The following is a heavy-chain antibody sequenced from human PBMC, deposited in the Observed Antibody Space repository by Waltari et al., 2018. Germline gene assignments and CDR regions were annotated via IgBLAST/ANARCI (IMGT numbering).Heavy chain of an antibody. V-gene: IGHV3-23*01. J-gene: IGHJ3*01. CDR3: AKNRVRGVIDAFDF. D-gene: IGHD3-10*01. CDR1: GFTCSNYA. CDR2: INDGGSHT. Sequence: EVQLLESGGGLVQPGGSLRVSCSASGFTCSNYAMNWVRQAPGKGLEWVSTINDGGSHTYYADSVKGRFAISRDNSKNTLYLQMNGLRAADAAVYYCAKNRVRGVIDAFDFWGQGTMVTVSS.